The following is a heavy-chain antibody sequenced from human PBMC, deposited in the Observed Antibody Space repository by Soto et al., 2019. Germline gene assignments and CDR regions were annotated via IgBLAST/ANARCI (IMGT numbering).Heavy chain of an antibody. Sequence: GGSLRLSCAASGFTFSSYAMSWVRQAPGKGLEWVSAISGSGGSTYYADSVKGRFTISRDNSKNTMYLQMNSLRAEDTAVYYYAKDRSYYYGSGSYSLGYFDYWGQGTLVTVSS. CDR2: ISGSGGST. D-gene: IGHD3-10*01. CDR1: GFTFSSYA. V-gene: IGHV3-23*01. J-gene: IGHJ4*02. CDR3: AKDRSYYYGSGSYSLGYFDY.